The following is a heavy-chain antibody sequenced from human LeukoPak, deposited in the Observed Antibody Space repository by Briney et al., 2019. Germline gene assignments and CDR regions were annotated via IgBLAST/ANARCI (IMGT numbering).Heavy chain of an antibody. V-gene: IGHV3-7*02. CDR1: GFRFSSYW. D-gene: IGHD4-23*01. CDR3: AADGGPFDY. CDR2: IKQDGSEK. Sequence: PGGSLRLSCAASGFRFSSYWMSWVRQAPGKGLEWVANIKQDGSEKYYVDPVKGRFTISRDNAKISVYLQMNSLRAEDTAVYYCAADGGPFDYWGQGTLVTVSS. J-gene: IGHJ4*02.